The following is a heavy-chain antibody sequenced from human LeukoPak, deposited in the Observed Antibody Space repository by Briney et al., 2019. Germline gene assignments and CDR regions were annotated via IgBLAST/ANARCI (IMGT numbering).Heavy chain of an antibody. CDR1: GFTFSSYV. CDR3: ARDPSPDSSSYLGGGFDY. Sequence: PGRSLRLSCAASGFTFSSYVMHWVRQAPGKGLEWVAIISYDGSNEYYADSVKGRFTISRDNSKNTLYLQMNSLRAEDTAVYYCARDPSPDSSSYLGGGFDYWGQGTLVTVSS. V-gene: IGHV3-30*14. D-gene: IGHD6-13*01. CDR2: ISYDGSNE. J-gene: IGHJ4*02.